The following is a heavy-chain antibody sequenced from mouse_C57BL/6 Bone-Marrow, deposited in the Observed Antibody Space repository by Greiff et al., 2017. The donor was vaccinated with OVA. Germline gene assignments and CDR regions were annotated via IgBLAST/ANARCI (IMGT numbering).Heavy chain of an antibody. CDR1: GYAFSSSW. CDR3: ARLTVVAKGYARDY. V-gene: IGHV1-82*01. Sequence: VQLQQSGPELVKPGASVKISCKASGYAFSSSWLNWVKQRPGKGLEWIGRIYTGDGDTNYNGKFKGQATLTADKSSCTAYMQLSSLTAEDSAVYFCARLTVVAKGYARDYWGQGTSVTVSS. CDR2: IYTGDGDT. D-gene: IGHD1-1*01. J-gene: IGHJ4*01.